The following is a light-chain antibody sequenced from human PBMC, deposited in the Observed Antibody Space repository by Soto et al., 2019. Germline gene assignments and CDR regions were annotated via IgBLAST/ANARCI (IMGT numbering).Light chain of an antibody. CDR2: KAS. V-gene: IGKV1-5*03. J-gene: IGKJ2*01. Sequence: MTQSPATLSVSPGERATLSCRASQSISAWLAWYQQKPGKAPKLLIYKASSLESGVPSRFSGSGSGTEFTLTISSLQPDDFATYYCQQYDSYSYTFGQGTKLEIK. CDR1: QSISAW. CDR3: QQYDSYSYT.